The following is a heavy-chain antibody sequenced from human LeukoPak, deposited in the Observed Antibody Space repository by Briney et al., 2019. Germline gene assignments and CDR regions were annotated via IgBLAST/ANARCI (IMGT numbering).Heavy chain of an antibody. J-gene: IGHJ4*02. D-gene: IGHD5-24*01. V-gene: IGHV3-74*01. Sequence: PGGSLRLSCVVSECTFSSLWMHWVRQAPGQGLVWVSRINTDGTTTNYADSVKGRFTISRDNAKNTLYLQMNSLRADDTAVYYCATAGNYRFDYWGQGTLVTVSP. CDR1: ECTFSSLW. CDR3: ATAGNYRFDY. CDR2: INTDGTTT.